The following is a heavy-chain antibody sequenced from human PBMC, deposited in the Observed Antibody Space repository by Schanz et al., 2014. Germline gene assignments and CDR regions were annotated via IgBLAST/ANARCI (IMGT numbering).Heavy chain of an antibody. CDR2: IPVGNNYI. D-gene: IGHD3-10*01. Sequence: VQLVESGGDVVQPGRSLRLSCAASGFTFSSYSMHWIRQAPGKGLEWVSYIPVGNNYIYYADSVKGRFTISRDNPKNTPSLQMHSLRADDTAAYYCAREDMLRGIRAFDIWGQGTMVTVSS. J-gene: IGHJ3*02. CDR3: AREDMLRGIRAFDI. CDR1: GFTFSSYS. V-gene: IGHV3-21*01.